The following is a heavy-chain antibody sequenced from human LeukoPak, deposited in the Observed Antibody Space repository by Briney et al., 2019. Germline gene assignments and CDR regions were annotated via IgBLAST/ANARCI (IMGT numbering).Heavy chain of an antibody. D-gene: IGHD3-9*01. CDR2: IWYDGSNK. CDR3: ARSSVLRYFDWLGRRYYYYYGMDV. Sequence: PGGSLRLSCAASGVTFSSYGMHWVRQAPGKGLEWVAVIWYDGSNKYYADSVKGRFTISRDNSKNTLYLQMNSLRAEDTAVYYCARSSVLRYFDWLGRRYYYYYGMDVWGQGATVTVSS. CDR1: GVTFSSYG. J-gene: IGHJ6*02. V-gene: IGHV3-33*01.